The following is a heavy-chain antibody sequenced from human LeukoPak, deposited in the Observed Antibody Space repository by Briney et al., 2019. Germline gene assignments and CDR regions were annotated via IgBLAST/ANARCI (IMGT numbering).Heavy chain of an antibody. CDR3: ARSIRYSCYYMDV. Sequence: SETLSLTCTVSGGSISSYYWNWIRQPPGKGLEWIGYIYTGGSTNYNPSLKSRVSMSVDTSKNQFSLKLSSVTAADTAVYYCARSIRYSCYYMDVWGKGTTVTVSS. CDR2: IYTGGST. V-gene: IGHV4-4*09. CDR1: GGSISSYY. J-gene: IGHJ6*03.